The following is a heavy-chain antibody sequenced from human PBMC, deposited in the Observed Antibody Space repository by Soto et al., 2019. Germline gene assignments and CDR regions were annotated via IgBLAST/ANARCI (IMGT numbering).Heavy chain of an antibody. CDR3: AKAMFSPMTTPKDGFDI. Sequence: RVTISVDTSKNQFSLKLSSVTAADTAVYYCAKAMFSPMTTPKDGFDIWGQGTMVTVSS. J-gene: IGHJ3*02. V-gene: IGHV4-59*01. D-gene: IGHD4-17*01.